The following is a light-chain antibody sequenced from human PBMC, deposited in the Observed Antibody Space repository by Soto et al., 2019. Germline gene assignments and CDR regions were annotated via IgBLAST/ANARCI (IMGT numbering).Light chain of an antibody. CDR2: EVN. CDR1: SSDVGGYKY. J-gene: IGLJ1*01. CDR3: CSYAGINNLGV. V-gene: IGLV2-8*01. Sequence: QSALTQPPSASGSPGQSVTISCTGTSSDVGGYKYVSWYQQHPVKAPKLMIFEVNKRPSGVPDRFSGSKSGNTASLTVSGLQAEDEADYYCCSYAGINNLGVFGTGTKLTVL.